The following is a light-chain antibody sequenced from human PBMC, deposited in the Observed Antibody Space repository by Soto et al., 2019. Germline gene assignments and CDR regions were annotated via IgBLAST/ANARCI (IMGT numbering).Light chain of an antibody. CDR1: QSVNSN. Sequence: IVMTQSPATLSVSPWERATLSCRASQSVNSNLAWYQQKPGQAPRLLIYDTSTRATGIPARFSGSGSGTEFTLTISSLQSEDFAVYYCQQYNNWPPWTFGQGTKVDIK. CDR3: QQYNNWPPWT. CDR2: DTS. J-gene: IGKJ1*01. V-gene: IGKV3-15*01.